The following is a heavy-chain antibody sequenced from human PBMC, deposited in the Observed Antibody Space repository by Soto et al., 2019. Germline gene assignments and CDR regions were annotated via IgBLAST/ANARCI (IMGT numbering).Heavy chain of an antibody. Sequence: PGESLKISCKGSGYSFTSYWISWVRQMPGKGLEWMGRIDPSDSYTNYSPSFQGHVTISADKSISTAYLQWSSLKASDTAMYYCARDDTIFGDNPPGGFDYWGQGTLVTVSS. CDR1: GYSFTSYW. CDR2: IDPSDSYT. D-gene: IGHD3-3*01. V-gene: IGHV5-10-1*01. J-gene: IGHJ4*02. CDR3: ARDDTIFGDNPPGGFDY.